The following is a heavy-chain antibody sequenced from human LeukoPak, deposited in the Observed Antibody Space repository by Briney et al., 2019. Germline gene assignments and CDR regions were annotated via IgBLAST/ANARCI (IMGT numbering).Heavy chain of an antibody. V-gene: IGHV4-30-2*01. CDR1: GGSISSGGYY. CDR3: ARVNSGYG. Sequence: SETLSLTCTVSGGSISSGGYYWSWIRQPPGKGLEWIGYIYHSGSTYYNPSLKSRVTISVDRSKNQFSLKLSSVTAADTAVYYCARVNSGYGWGQGTLVTVSS. CDR2: IYHSGST. D-gene: IGHD5-12*01. J-gene: IGHJ4*02.